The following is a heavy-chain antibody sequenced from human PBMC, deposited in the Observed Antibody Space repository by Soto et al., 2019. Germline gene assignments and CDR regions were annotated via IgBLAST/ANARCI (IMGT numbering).Heavy chain of an antibody. CDR1: GGSISSGAYY. Sequence: QVQLQESGPGLVKPSQTLSLTCTVSGGSISSGAYYWSWIRQSPGKGLEWIGYISYSGSTHYNPSLKSRVTISVDTSKNQFSLNLGSVTAADTAVYYCARYAFGSATQSPFDYWGQGSLVTVSS. V-gene: IGHV4-30-4*01. D-gene: IGHD3-16*01. CDR3: ARYAFGSATQSPFDY. CDR2: ISYSGST. J-gene: IGHJ4*02.